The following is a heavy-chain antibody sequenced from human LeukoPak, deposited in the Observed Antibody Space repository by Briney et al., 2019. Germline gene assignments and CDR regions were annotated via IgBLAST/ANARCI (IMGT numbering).Heavy chain of an antibody. Sequence: PGRSLRLSCAASGFTFSSYAMSWVRQAPGKGLEWVSAISGSGGSTYYADSVKGRFTISRDNSKNTLYLQMNSLKAEDTAVYYCANSWGTHPASSDAFDIWGQGTMVTVSS. J-gene: IGHJ3*02. D-gene: IGHD1-1*01. CDR1: GFTFSSYA. V-gene: IGHV3-23*01. CDR3: ANSWGTHPASSDAFDI. CDR2: ISGSGGST.